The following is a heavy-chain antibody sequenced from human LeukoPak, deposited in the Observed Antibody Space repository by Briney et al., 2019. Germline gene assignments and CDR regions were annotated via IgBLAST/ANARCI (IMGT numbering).Heavy chain of an antibody. CDR3: AKMASMAFFDY. Sequence: GGSLRLSCTVSGFTVSSNSMSWVRQAPGKGLGWVSSISSRSSYIYYTDSVKGRFTISRDNAKNSLYLQMKSLRVEDTAVYYCAKMASMAFFDYWGQGTLVTVSS. V-gene: IGHV3-21*01. CDR1: GFTVSSNS. CDR2: ISSRSSYI. D-gene: IGHD5-24*01. J-gene: IGHJ4*02.